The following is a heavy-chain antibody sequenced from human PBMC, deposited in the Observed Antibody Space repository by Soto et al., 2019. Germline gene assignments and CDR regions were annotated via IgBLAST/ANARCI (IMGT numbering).Heavy chain of an antibody. CDR1: GGSFSGYY. CDR3: ARGLDRDDILTGYYRYPFGY. CDR2: INHRGRT. V-gene: IGHV4-34*01. D-gene: IGHD3-9*01. J-gene: IGHJ4*02. Sequence: SETLSLTCAVYGGSFSGYYWSWIRQPPGKGLEWIGEINHRGRTNYNPSHKSRVIISVDTSKNQFSLKLSSVTAADTAVYYCARGLDRDDILTGYYRYPFGYWGQGTLVTVAS.